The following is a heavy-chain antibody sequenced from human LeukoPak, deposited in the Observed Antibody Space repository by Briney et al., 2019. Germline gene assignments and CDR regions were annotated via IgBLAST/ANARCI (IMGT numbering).Heavy chain of an antibody. CDR3: AREGVVADIDY. CDR2: IYYSGST. CDR1: GGSISSYY. D-gene: IGHD5-12*01. J-gene: IGHJ4*02. Sequence: SETLSLTCTVSGGSISSYYWSWIRQPPGKGLEWIGYIYYSGSTNYNPSLKSRVTISVDTSKNQFSLKLSSVTAADTAVYYCAREGVVADIDYWGQGTLVTVSS. V-gene: IGHV4-59*01.